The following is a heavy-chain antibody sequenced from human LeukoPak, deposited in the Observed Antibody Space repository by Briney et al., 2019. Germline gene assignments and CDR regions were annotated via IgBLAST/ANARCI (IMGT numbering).Heavy chain of an antibody. CDR2: IYYSGST. CDR3: ARNYGGYCSSTSCYGGYYYYYYGMDV. Sequence: PSETLSLTRTVSGGSISPYHWSWIRQPPGKGLEWIGDIYYSGSTNYNPSLKSRVTISVDTSKNQFSLKLSSVTAADTAVYYCARNYGGYCSSTSCYGGYYYYYYGMDVWGQGTTVTVSS. V-gene: IGHV4-59*08. J-gene: IGHJ6*02. CDR1: GGSISPYH. D-gene: IGHD2-2*01.